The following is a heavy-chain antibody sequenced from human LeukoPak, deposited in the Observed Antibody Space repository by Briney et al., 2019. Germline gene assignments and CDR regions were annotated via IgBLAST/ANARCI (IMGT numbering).Heavy chain of an antibody. J-gene: IGHJ4*02. CDR2: IYYSGST. CDR1: GGSISSSSYY. D-gene: IGHD3-9*01. Sequence: SETLSLTCTVSGGSISSSSYYWGWIRQPPGKGLEWIGSIYYSGSTYYNPSLKSRVTISVDTSKNQFSLKLSSVTAADTAVYYCAREGGILSPRVDYWGQGTLVTVSS. CDR3: AREGGILSPRVDY. V-gene: IGHV4-39*07.